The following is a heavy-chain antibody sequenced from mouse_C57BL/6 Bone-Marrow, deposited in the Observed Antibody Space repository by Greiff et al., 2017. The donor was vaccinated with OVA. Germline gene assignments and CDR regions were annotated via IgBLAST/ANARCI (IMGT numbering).Heavy chain of an antibody. CDR3: ARSYYSNSDLNWYFDV. CDR1: GYTFTSYG. CDR2: IYPRSGNT. D-gene: IGHD2-5*01. V-gene: IGHV1-81*01. Sequence: QVHVKQSGAELARPGASVKLSCKASGYTFTSYGISWVKQRTGQGLEWIGEIYPRSGNTYYNEKFKGKATLTADKSSSTTYMELRSLTSEDSAVYFCARSYYSNSDLNWYFDVWGTGTTVTVSS. J-gene: IGHJ1*03.